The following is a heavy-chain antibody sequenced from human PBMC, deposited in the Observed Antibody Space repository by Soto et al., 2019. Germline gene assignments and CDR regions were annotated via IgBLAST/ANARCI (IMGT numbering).Heavy chain of an antibody. V-gene: IGHV3-64D*06. CDR1: GFTFSNYD. CDR2: ITSHGHIT. CDR3: VKGEYYYDGSAYYPFDY. J-gene: IGHJ4*02. D-gene: IGHD3-22*01. Sequence: GGSLRLSCSASGFTFSNYDMVWVRQAPGKGLEYISAITSHGHITYYADYVKGRYTISRDNSKNTLSFQMSILRGDDTVIFFCVKGEYYYDGSAYYPFDYWGQERMVTVSS.